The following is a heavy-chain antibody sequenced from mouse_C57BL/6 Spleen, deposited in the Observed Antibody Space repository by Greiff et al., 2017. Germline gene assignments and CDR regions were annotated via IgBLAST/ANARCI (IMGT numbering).Heavy chain of an antibody. J-gene: IGHJ4*01. CDR2: ISSGSSTI. CDR1: GFTFSDPG. D-gene: IGHD1-1*01. CDR3: ARHGSYYGMDY. Sequence: EVQVVESGGGLVKPGGSLKLSCAASGFTFSDPGMHWVRQAPEKGLEWVAYISSGSSTIYYADTVKGRFTISRDNAKNTLFLQMTSLRSEDTAMYYCARHGSYYGMDYWGQGTSVTVSS. V-gene: IGHV5-17*01.